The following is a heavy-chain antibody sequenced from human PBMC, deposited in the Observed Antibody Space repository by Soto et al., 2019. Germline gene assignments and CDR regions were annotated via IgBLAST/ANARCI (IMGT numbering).Heavy chain of an antibody. CDR2: ISAYNGNT. CDR1: GYTFTSYA. D-gene: IGHD4-17*01. J-gene: IGHJ4*02. CDR3: ASGTTPEHY. Sequence: QVQLVQSGAEVKKPGASVKVSCKASGYTFTSYAISWVRQAPGQGLEWMVWISAYNGNTNYAQKLQDRDTMTADTATSKTYMELWSPRSDDTFVYNCASGTTPEHYCGPGTPGTVSS. V-gene: IGHV1-18*01.